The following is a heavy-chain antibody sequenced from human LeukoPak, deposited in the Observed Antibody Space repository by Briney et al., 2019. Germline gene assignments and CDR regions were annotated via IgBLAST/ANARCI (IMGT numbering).Heavy chain of an antibody. J-gene: IGHJ4*02. CDR3: AKWGDYDVLTGYYVSDY. CDR1: GFTFSNYD. D-gene: IGHD3-9*01. V-gene: IGHV3-23*01. Sequence: GASLRLSCAAYGFTFSNYDMSWVRQAPGKGLEWVSAITGSGGNTYYADSVKGRFTISRDNSKNTVFLQMNSLRAEDTAVYYCAKWGDYDVLTGYYVSDYWGQGSLVTVSS. CDR2: ITGSGGNT.